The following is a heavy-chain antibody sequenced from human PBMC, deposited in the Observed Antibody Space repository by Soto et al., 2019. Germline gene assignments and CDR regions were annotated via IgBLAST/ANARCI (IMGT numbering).Heavy chain of an antibody. J-gene: IGHJ4*02. D-gene: IGHD3-22*01. Sequence: PGGSLRLSCADSGFTFGSYAMSWVRQAPGKGLEWVSIISASGSGTYSRDSVKGRFAISRDNSRNTLHLQMNSLRPEDTAVYFCAKVHYYDSTGYFRHFDSWGQGTQVTVSS. CDR2: ISASGSGT. CDR3: AKVHYYDSTGYFRHFDS. V-gene: IGHV3-23*01. CDR1: GFTFGSYA.